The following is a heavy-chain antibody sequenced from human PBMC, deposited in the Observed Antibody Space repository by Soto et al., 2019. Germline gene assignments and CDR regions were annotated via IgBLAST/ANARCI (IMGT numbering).Heavy chain of an antibody. J-gene: IGHJ4*02. CDR3: ARDSVVAARPDTSSARNYFDY. CDR2: TYYRSKWYN. D-gene: IGHD6-6*01. CDR1: GDSVSSNSAA. V-gene: IGHV6-1*01. Sequence: SQTLSLTCAISGDSVSSNSAAWNWIRQSPSRGLEWLGRTYYRSKWYNDYAVSVKSRITINPDTSKNQFSLQLNSVTPEDTAVYYCARDSVVAARPDTSSARNYFDYWGQGTLVTVSS.